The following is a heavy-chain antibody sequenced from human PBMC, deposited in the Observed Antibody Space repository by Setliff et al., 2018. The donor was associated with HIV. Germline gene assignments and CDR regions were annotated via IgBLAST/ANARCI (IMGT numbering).Heavy chain of an antibody. CDR3: STDSNFGGIVTPWNY. CDR2: INSYNGNT. Sequence: GASVKVSCKASGYTFTTYGVNWVRQAPGQGLEWMGWINSYNGNTKFAQKFQGRVTMTTDKSTTTAFMELRSLKADDTGIYYCSTDSNFGGIVTPWNYWGQGTLVTV. CDR1: GYTFTTYG. J-gene: IGHJ4*02. V-gene: IGHV1-18*04. D-gene: IGHD1-26*01.